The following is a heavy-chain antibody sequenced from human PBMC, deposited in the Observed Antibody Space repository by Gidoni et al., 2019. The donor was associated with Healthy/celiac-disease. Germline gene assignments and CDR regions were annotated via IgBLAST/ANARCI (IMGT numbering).Heavy chain of an antibody. CDR1: GGSISSGSDY. V-gene: IGHV4-61*02. J-gene: IGHJ6*02. D-gene: IGHD3-3*01. CDR3: ARETGPRGHFGVVIIPSEEYYYYGMDV. Sequence: QVQLQESGPGLVKPSQTLSLTCTGSGGSISSGSDYWSWIRQPAGKGLEWIGRIYTSGSTNYNPSLKSRVTISVDTSKNQFSLKLSSVTAADTAVYYCARETGPRGHFGVVIIPSEEYYYYGMDVWGQGTTVTVSS. CDR2: IYTSGST.